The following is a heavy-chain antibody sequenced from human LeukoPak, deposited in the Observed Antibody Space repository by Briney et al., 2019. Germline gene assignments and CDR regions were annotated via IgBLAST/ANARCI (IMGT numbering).Heavy chain of an antibody. CDR1: GFTFSSYV. CDR3: ARYNFGPDAFDI. J-gene: IGHJ3*02. Sequence: PGGSLRLSCAASGFTFSSYVMSWVRQAPGKGLEWVSYISSSGSTIYYADSVKGRFTVSRDNAKNSLYLQMNSLRAEDTAVYYCARYNFGPDAFDIWGQGTMVTVSS. D-gene: IGHD1-1*01. V-gene: IGHV3-48*03. CDR2: ISSSGSTI.